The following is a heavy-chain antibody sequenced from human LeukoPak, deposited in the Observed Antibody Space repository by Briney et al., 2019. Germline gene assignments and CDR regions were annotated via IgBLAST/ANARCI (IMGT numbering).Heavy chain of an antibody. D-gene: IGHD1-26*01. CDR2: ISYDGSNK. CDR1: GFTFSSYA. CDR3: ARGRGSYYPFDY. V-gene: IGHV3-30*04. J-gene: IGHJ4*02. Sequence: GGSLRLSCAASGFTFSSYAMHWVRQAPGKGLEWVAVISYDGSNKYYADSVKGRFTISRDNSKNTLYLRMNSLRAEDTAVYYCARGRGSYYPFDYWGQGTLVTVSS.